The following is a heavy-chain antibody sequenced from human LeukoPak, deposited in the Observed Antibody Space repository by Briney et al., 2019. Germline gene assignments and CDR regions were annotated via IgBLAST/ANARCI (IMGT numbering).Heavy chain of an antibody. V-gene: IGHV3-48*03. CDR2: ISSSGSTI. CDR3: AREGGNNAFDI. Sequence: GGSQRLSCAASGFTFSSYEMNWVRQAPGKGLEWVSYISSSGSTIYYADSVKGRFTISRDNAKNSLYLQMNSLRAEDTAVYYCAREGGNNAFDIWGQGTMVTVSS. J-gene: IGHJ3*02. D-gene: IGHD4-23*01. CDR1: GFTFSSYE.